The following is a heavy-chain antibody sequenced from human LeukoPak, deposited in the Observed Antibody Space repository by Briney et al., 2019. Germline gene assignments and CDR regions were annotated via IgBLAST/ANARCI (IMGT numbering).Heavy chain of an antibody. CDR2: IYYSGTT. CDR1: GGSISSYY. V-gene: IGHV4-59*01. Sequence: SETLSLTCTVSGGSISSYYWSWIRQPPGKGLEWIGYIYYSGTTNYNPSLKSRVTISVDTPKNQFSLKLSSVTAAETAVYYCARGVYIAAAQYGYWGQGTLVTVSS. J-gene: IGHJ4*02. CDR3: ARGVYIAAAQYGY. D-gene: IGHD6-13*01.